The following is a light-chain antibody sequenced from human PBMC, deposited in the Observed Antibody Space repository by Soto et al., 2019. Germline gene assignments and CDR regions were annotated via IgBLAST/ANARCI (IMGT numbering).Light chain of an antibody. V-gene: IGKV3-15*01. CDR1: QNVGNN. J-gene: IGKJ5*01. Sequence: IVMTQSPATLSVSPWERATLSCRASQNVGNNLVWYQQKPGQAPRLLIYGASTRAAGIPDRFSGSGSGTEFTLTISGLQSDDFAVYYCQHRYNWLITFGQGTRLEIK. CDR2: GAS. CDR3: QHRYNWLIT.